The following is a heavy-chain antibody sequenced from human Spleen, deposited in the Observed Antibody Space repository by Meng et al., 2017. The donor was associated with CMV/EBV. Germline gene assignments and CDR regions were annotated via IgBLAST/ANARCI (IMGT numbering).Heavy chain of an antibody. V-gene: IGHV3-66*02. CDR1: GIIVSSNY. J-gene: IGHJ4*02. CDR2: FYTGGIT. CDR3: ARARATGTDTGSPDS. Sequence: GESLKISCAASGIIVSSNYMTWVRQAPGKGLEWVSIFYTGGITYYADSVKGRFTISRDNSKNTLYLHMNSLRAEDSAVFYCARARATGTDTGSPDSWGQGTLVTVSS. D-gene: IGHD1-14*01.